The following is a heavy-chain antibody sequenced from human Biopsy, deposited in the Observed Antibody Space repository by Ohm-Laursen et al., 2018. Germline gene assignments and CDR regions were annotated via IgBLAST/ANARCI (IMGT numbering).Heavy chain of an antibody. Sequence: SDTLSLPCAVSGGSISGYYWSWIRQPPGKGLEWIGAIHHRGSTAYHASLKGRFSISVDPSKNQLSLNLTSVTAADTAVFYCARSGQWARYYFDYWGHGTLVTVSP. J-gene: IGHJ4*01. CDR1: GGSISGYY. CDR3: ARSGQWARYYFDY. V-gene: IGHV4-34*01. D-gene: IGHD6-19*01. CDR2: IHHRGST.